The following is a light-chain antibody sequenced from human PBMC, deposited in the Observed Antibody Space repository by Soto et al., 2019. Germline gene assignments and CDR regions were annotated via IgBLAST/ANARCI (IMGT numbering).Light chain of an antibody. J-gene: IGLJ3*02. CDR1: ISDVGSYDL. CDR3: CSYAGSSTSWV. CDR2: EGS. Sequence: QSALTQPASVSGSPGQSITISCTGTISDVGSYDLVSWYQQHPGKAPKLMIYEGSKRPSGVSSRFSGSKSSNTASLTISGLQAEDEADYYCCSYAGSSTSWVFGGGTKLTVL. V-gene: IGLV2-23*01.